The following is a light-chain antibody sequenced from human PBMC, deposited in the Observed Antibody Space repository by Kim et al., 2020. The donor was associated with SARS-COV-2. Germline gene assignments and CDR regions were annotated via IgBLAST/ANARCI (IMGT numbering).Light chain of an antibody. Sequence: DVVMTQSPLSLPVTLGQPASISCRSSQSLVHSDGNTYLNWFQQRPGQSPRRLIYKVSIRDSGVPDRFSGSGSGTDFTLKISRVEAEDVGLYYCMQGSHPWWTFGQGTKVDIK. J-gene: IGKJ1*01. CDR3: MQGSHPWWT. V-gene: IGKV2-30*02. CDR1: QSLVHSDGNTY. CDR2: KVS.